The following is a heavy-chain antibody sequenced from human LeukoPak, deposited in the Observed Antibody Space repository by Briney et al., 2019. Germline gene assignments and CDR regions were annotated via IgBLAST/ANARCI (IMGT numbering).Heavy chain of an antibody. CDR1: GYTFTSYG. CDR2: ISAYNGNT. Sequence: ASVKVSCKASGYTFTSYGISWVRQAPGQGLEWMGWISAYNGNTNYAQKLQGRVTMTTDTSTSTAYMELRSLRSDDTAVYYCARKRNRFGESYFDYWGQGTLVTVSS. D-gene: IGHD3-10*01. CDR3: ARKRNRFGESYFDY. V-gene: IGHV1-18*01. J-gene: IGHJ4*02.